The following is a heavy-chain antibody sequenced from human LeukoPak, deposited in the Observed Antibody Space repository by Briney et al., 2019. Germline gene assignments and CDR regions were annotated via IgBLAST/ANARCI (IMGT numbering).Heavy chain of an antibody. Sequence: GGSLRLSCAASGLTFSSYAMHWVRQAPGKGLEYVSAISSNGGSTYYANSVKGRFTISRDNSKNTLYLQMGSLRAEDMAVYYCARCLYSGAYYYYYGMDVWGQGTTVTVSS. CDR2: ISSNGGST. J-gene: IGHJ6*02. V-gene: IGHV3-64*01. CDR1: GLTFSSYA. D-gene: IGHD1-26*01. CDR3: ARCLYSGAYYYYYGMDV.